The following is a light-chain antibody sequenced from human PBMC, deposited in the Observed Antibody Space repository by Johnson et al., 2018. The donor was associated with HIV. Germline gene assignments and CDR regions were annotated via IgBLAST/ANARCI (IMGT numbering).Light chain of an antibody. J-gene: IGLJ1*01. CDR3: GTWDSILSGYV. CDR1: SSNIGNNY. Sequence: QSVLTQPPSVSAAPGQKVTISCSGSSSNIGNNYVSWYQQLPGTAPKLLIYDNNKRPSGIPDRFSGSKSGTSATLGITGLQTGDEADYYCGTWDSILSGYVFGTVTKVTVL. CDR2: DNN. V-gene: IGLV1-51*01.